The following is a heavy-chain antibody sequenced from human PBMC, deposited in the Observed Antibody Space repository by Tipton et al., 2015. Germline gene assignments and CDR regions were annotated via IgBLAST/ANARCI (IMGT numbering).Heavy chain of an antibody. J-gene: IGHJ4*02. CDR1: GGTFSGYG. V-gene: IGHV1-69*06. D-gene: IGHD3-22*01. Sequence: QLVQSGAEVKKPGSSVKVSCKPSGGTFSGYGFSWVRQAPGQGLEWLGSIIPIFRTPNYAQKFQGRVTITADKSTSTAYMELSGLMSEDTAVYYCAVYYESSGYRGGNFDFWGQGSLVTVSS. CDR2: IIPIFRTP. CDR3: AVYYESSGYRGGNFDF.